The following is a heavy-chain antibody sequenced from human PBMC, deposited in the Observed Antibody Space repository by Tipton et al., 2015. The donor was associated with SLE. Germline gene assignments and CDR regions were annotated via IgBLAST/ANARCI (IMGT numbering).Heavy chain of an antibody. J-gene: IGHJ4*02. V-gene: IGHV4-61*02. CDR2: IYTSGST. D-gene: IGHD6-13*01. Sequence: PGLVKPSETLSLTCTVSGGSISSGTYYWSWIRQPAGKGLEWIGRIYTSGSTNYNPSLKSRVTISVDTSKNQFSLKLSSVTAADTAVYYCASQLAAAGTWSYWGQGTLVTVSS. CDR1: GGSISSGTYY. CDR3: ASQLAAAGTWSY.